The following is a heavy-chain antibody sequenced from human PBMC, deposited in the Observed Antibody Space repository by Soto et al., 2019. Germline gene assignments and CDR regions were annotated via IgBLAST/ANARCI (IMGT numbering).Heavy chain of an antibody. CDR3: ARDHTYYDILTGYSRGAFDI. V-gene: IGHV3-48*01. D-gene: IGHD3-9*01. Sequence: EVQLVESGGGLVQPGGSLRLSCAASGFTFSSYSMNWVRQAPGKGLEWVSYIISSSSTIYYADSVKGRFTISRDNAKNSLYLQMNSLRAEDTAVYYCARDHTYYDILTGYSRGAFDIWGKGTMVTVSS. CDR2: IISSSSTI. J-gene: IGHJ3*02. CDR1: GFTFSSYS.